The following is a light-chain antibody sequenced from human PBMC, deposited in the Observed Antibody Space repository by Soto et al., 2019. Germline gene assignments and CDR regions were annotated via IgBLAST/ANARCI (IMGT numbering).Light chain of an antibody. CDR3: SSYTGTNTRDV. CDR2: EVS. Sequence: QSALTQPASVSGSPGQSITISCTGSSSDVGGYKFVSWYQQYPGKTPKLMIYEVSNRPSGVSNRFSGSKSGNTASLTISGLQAEDEADYYCSSYTGTNTRDVFGTGTKLTVL. CDR1: SSDVGGYKF. V-gene: IGLV2-14*01. J-gene: IGLJ1*01.